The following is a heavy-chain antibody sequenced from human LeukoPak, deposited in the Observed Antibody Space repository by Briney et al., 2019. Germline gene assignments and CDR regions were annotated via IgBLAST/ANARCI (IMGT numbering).Heavy chain of an antibody. CDR3: TRDRAGTQSWVEFDL. CDR1: GFSVSSTY. V-gene: IGHV3-66*03. Sequence: GVTLRLTCAAYGFSVSSTYMSKVRQAPGKGLEWVSLIYTSGSTFYADSVMGRFTISRDNSKNTLFLQMNSLRAEDSAVYYCTRDRAGTQSWVEFDLWGQGTLVTVSS. CDR2: IYTSGST. D-gene: IGHD3-10*01. J-gene: IGHJ5*02.